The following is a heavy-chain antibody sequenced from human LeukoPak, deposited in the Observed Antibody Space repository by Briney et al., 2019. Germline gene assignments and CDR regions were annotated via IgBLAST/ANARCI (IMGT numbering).Heavy chain of an antibody. CDR1: GFSFSSYS. Sequence: PGGSLRLSCAASGFSFSSYSMNWVRQTPGKGLEWVSSISSSSSYIYYADSVKGRFTISRDNAKNSLYLQMNSLRAEDTAVYYCARGSVPAAHRVPIDYWGQGTLATVSS. D-gene: IGHD2-2*01. CDR2: ISSSSSYI. J-gene: IGHJ4*02. CDR3: ARGSVPAAHRVPIDY. V-gene: IGHV3-21*01.